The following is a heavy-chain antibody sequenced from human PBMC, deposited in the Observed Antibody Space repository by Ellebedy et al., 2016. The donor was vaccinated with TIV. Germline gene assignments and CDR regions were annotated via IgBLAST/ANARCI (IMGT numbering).Heavy chain of an antibody. CDR2: IRGSGGAT. CDR3: AKNAPYGTGWFGNLDY. J-gene: IGHJ4*02. V-gene: IGHV3-23*01. D-gene: IGHD3-10*01. CDR1: GFAFSSYA. Sequence: LSLTCAASGFAFSSYAMTWVRQAPGKGLEWVSSIRGSGGATSSADSVKGRFTISRDNSKNTLFLQMNSLRAEDTALYYCAKNAPYGTGWFGNLDYWGQGSLVTVSS.